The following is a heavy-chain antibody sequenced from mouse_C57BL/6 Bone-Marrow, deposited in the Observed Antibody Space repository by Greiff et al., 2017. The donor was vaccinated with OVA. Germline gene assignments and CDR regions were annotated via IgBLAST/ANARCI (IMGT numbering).Heavy chain of an antibody. V-gene: IGHV1-76*01. CDR2: IYPGSGNT. Sequence: QVQLQQSGAELVRPGASVKLSCKASGYTFTDYYINWVKQRPGQGLEWIARIYPGSGNTYYNEKFKGKATLTAEKSSSTAYMQLSSLTSEDSAVYFCARGRYSLCDYWGQGTTLTVSS. CDR3: ARGRYSLCDY. J-gene: IGHJ2*01. CDR1: GYTFTDYY. D-gene: IGHD6-2*01.